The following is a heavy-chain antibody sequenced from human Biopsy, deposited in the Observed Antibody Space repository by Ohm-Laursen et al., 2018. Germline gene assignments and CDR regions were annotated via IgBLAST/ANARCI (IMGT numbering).Heavy chain of an antibody. CDR3: ARVGVGAPSIDYFDS. D-gene: IGHD1-26*01. Sequence: SETLSLTCTVSGGSIGSFFWSWIRQPPGKGLEWIGYIYYSGSTNYNPSLRSRVTISVDRSENQFSLELSSVTAADTAVYYCARVGVGAPSIDYFDSWGQGALVTVSS. CDR1: GGSIGSFF. J-gene: IGHJ4*02. CDR2: IYYSGST. V-gene: IGHV4-59*01.